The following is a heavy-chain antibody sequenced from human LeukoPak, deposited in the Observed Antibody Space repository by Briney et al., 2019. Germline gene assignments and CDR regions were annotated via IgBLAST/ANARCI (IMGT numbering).Heavy chain of an antibody. CDR1: GFTVSSKY. CDR2: IKQDGSEK. Sequence: GGSLRLSCAASGFTVSSKYMSWVRQAPGKGLEWVANIKQDGSEKYYVNSVKGRFTISRDNAKNSLYLQMNSLRAEDTAIYYCAREDDWNYEDYWGQGTLVTVSS. J-gene: IGHJ4*02. V-gene: IGHV3-7*01. CDR3: AREDDWNYEDY. D-gene: IGHD1-7*01.